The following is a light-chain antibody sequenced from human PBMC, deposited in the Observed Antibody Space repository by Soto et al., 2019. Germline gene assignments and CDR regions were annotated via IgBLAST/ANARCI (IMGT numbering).Light chain of an antibody. CDR2: DAS. J-gene: IGKJ4*01. Sequence: EIVLTQSPATLSLSPGERATLSCRASQSVSSYLAWYQQKPGQAPRLLIYDASSRATGIPARFSGSGSVRDFTLTMSCLEPEDFAVYYCQQRSNWLFGGGTKMEIK. CDR1: QSVSSY. CDR3: QQRSNWL. V-gene: IGKV3-11*02.